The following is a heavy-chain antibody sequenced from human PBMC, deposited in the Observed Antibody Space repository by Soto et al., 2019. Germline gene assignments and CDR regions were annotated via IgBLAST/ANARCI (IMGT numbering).Heavy chain of an antibody. CDR2: IYYDETA. Sequence: PETLSLTCTVSGGSVSTDTYYWGWIRQSPGKGLEWIGSIYYDETAYFNPSLKSRPTLSIDTSNNHFSLRLNSVTAADTALYFCARQVYSSGWLYFFDTWGQGTLVT. J-gene: IGHJ4*02. V-gene: IGHV4-39*01. D-gene: IGHD6-19*01. CDR1: GGSVSTDTYY. CDR3: ARQVYSSGWLYFFDT.